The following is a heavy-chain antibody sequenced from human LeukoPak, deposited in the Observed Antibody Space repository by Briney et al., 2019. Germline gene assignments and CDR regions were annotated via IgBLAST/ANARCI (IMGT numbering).Heavy chain of an antibody. V-gene: IGHV1-69*05. Sequence: SVKVSCKASGYTLTSYAISWVRQAPGQGLEWVGGIIPIFGTANYAQKFEGRVTITTDESTSTAYMELSSLRSEDTAVYYCASRVGATTGYYFDYWGQGTLVTVSS. J-gene: IGHJ4*02. CDR2: IIPIFGTA. D-gene: IGHD1-26*01. CDR3: ASRVGATTGYYFDY. CDR1: GYTLTSYA.